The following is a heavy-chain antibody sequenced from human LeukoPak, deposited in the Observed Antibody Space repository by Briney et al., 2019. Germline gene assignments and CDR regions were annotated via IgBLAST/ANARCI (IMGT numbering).Heavy chain of an antibody. D-gene: IGHD6-13*01. J-gene: IGHJ4*02. Sequence: ASVKVSCKASGGTFSSYAISWVRQAPGQGLEWMGRIIPIFGTANYAQKFQGRVTITADESTSTAYMELSSLRSEDMAVYYCAREGYSGHYFDYWGQGTLVTVSS. V-gene: IGHV1-69*13. CDR3: AREGYSGHYFDY. CDR1: GGTFSSYA. CDR2: IIPIFGTA.